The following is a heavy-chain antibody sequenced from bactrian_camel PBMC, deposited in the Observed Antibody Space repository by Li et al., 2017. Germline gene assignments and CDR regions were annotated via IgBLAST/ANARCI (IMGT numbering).Heavy chain of an antibody. D-gene: IGHD3*01. J-gene: IGHJ4*01. CDR1: GFAFSTYA. CDR2: VHGSTGNT. V-gene: IGHV3S1*01. Sequence: HVQLVESGGGLVEPGGSLRLSCAASGFAFSTYAMNWIRQAPGKGLEWVVTVHGSTGNTYYTDAVKGRFTISRDNAKNTVWLHMNSLKTEDMAMYYCAKSFRAVATYYAKDYGAGQGTQVTVS.